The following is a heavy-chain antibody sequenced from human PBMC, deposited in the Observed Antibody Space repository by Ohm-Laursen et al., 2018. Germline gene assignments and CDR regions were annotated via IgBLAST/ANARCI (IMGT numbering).Heavy chain of an antibody. CDR1: GVSFSGYY. CDR2: INHSRST. V-gene: IGHV4-34*01. Sequence: SDTLSLTCAVYGVSFSGYYWNWIRQPPGKGLEWIGEINHSRSTKYNSSFKSRVTISVDTSKNQFSLKLSSVTAADTAVYYCARGFSGWWGRIDYWGQGILVTVSS. J-gene: IGHJ4*02. D-gene: IGHD6-19*01. CDR3: ARGFSGWWGRIDY.